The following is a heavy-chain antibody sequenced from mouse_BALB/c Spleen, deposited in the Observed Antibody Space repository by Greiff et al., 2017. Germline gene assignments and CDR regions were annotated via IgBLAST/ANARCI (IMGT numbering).Heavy chain of an antibody. J-gene: IGHJ3*01. CDR2: IYPGSGST. CDR1: GYTFTSYW. D-gene: IGHD4-1*01. CDR3: TTGGFAY. V-gene: IGHV1S22*01. Sequence: LKQPGSELVRPGASVKLSCKASGYTFTSYWMHWVKQRPGQGLEWIGNIYPGSGSTNYDEKFKSKATLTVDTSSSTAYMQLSSLTSEDSAVYYCTTGGFAYWGQGTLVTVSA.